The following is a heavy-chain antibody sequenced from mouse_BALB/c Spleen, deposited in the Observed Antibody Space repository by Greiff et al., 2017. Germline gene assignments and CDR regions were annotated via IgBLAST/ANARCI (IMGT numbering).Heavy chain of an antibody. Sequence: EVQLQQSGAELVKPGASVKLSCTASGFNIKDTYMHWVKQRPEQGLEWIGRIDPANGNTKYDPKFQGKATITADTSSNTAYLQLSSLTSEDTAVYYCAYYYGSSRYWYFDVWGAGTTVTVSS. CDR2: IDPANGNT. CDR3: AYYYGSSRYWYFDV. CDR1: GFNIKDTY. V-gene: IGHV14-3*02. D-gene: IGHD1-1*01. J-gene: IGHJ1*01.